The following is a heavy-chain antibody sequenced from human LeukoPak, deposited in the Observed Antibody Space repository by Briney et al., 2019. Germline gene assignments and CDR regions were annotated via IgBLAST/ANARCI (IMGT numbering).Heavy chain of an antibody. Sequence: SETLSLTCAVYGGSFSGYYWSWIRQPPGKGLEWIGEINHSGSTNYNPSLKSRVTIPVDTSKNQFSLKLSSVTAADTAVYYCAKDGSIVGATNYWGQGTLVTVSS. CDR3: AKDGSIVGATNY. V-gene: IGHV4-34*01. CDR1: GGSFSGYY. CDR2: INHSGST. J-gene: IGHJ4*02. D-gene: IGHD1-26*01.